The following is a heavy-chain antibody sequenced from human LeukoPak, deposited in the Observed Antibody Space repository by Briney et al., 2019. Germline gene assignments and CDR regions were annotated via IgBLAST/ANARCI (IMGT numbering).Heavy chain of an antibody. CDR1: GFIFSSCW. Sequence: GGSLRLSRAASGFIFSSCWMGWVRQAPGKGLEWVANIKQDGSEIYYVDSVKGRFTISRDNAKNSLYLQMNSLRAEDTAVYYCARDEDWREISWGQGTLVTVSS. V-gene: IGHV3-7*01. CDR3: ARDEDWREIS. D-gene: IGHD3/OR15-3a*01. J-gene: IGHJ4*02. CDR2: IKQDGSEI.